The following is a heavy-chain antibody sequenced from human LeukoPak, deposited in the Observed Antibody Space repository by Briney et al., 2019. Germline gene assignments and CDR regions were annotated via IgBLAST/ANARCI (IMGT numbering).Heavy chain of an antibody. Sequence: GGSLRLSCEASGFTFTTYSMTWVRQAPGKGLEWVSIVSSGSSAIFSADALKGRFTISRDDAKNLLYLDMNSLRAEDTAVYYCARGHTAVTRHFDFWGQGTLVTVSS. J-gene: IGHJ4*02. V-gene: IGHV3-21*01. CDR2: VSSGSSAI. CDR1: GFTFTTYS. D-gene: IGHD4-17*01. CDR3: ARGHTAVTRHFDF.